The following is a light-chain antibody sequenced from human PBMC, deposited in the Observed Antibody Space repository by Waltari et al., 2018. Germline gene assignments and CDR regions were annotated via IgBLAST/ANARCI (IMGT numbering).Light chain of an antibody. V-gene: IGKV1-5*03. Sequence: IQMTQFPSTLSASVGDRVTMTCRASQGVSRWLAWYQQKPRKAPKLLIYKTSTLESGVPSRFSGSGSGTEFSLTISSLQPDDFATYYCQHYSTYSWTFGQGTKLEIK. CDR2: KTS. J-gene: IGKJ1*01. CDR1: QGVSRW. CDR3: QHYSTYSWT.